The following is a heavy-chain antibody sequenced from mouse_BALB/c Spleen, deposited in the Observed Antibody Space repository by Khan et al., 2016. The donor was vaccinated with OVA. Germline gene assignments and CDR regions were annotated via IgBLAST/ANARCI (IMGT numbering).Heavy chain of an antibody. J-gene: IGHJ2*01. CDR2: INPSTGYT. Sequence: VQLKQSGAELAKPGASVKMSCKASGYTFINYWILWVKQRPGQGLEWIGYINPSTGYTEYTQNFKETATLTADKSSSTAYMQLSSLTSEDSAVYYCARRGRRWDFDYWGQGTTLTVSS. CDR1: GYTFINYW. V-gene: IGHV1-7*01. D-gene: IGHD1-1*01. CDR3: ARRGRRWDFDY.